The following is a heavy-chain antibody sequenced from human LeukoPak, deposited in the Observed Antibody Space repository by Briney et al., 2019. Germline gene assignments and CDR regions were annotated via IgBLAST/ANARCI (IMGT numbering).Heavy chain of an antibody. CDR1: GGSISSYY. V-gene: IGHV4-59*01. D-gene: IGHD6-13*01. CDR2: IYYSGST. Sequence: SETLSLTCTVSGGSISSYYWSWIRQPPGKGLEWIGYIYYSGSTNYNPSLKSRVTISVDTSKNQFSLKLSSVTAADTAFYYCARRIAAADSFDIWGQGRMVTVSS. CDR3: ARRIAAADSFDI. J-gene: IGHJ3*02.